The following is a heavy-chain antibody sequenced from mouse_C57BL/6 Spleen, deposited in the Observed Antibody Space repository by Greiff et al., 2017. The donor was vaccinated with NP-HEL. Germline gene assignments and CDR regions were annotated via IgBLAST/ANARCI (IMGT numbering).Heavy chain of an antibody. J-gene: IGHJ2*01. CDR2: IWTGGGT. Sequence: VKVVESGPGLVAPSPSLSITCTVSGFSLTSYAISWVRQPPGKGLEWLGVIWTGGGTNYNSALKSRLSISKDNSKSQVFLKMNSLQTDDTARYYCARKPNYYGSSYGYLDYWGQGTTLTVSS. D-gene: IGHD1-1*01. V-gene: IGHV2-9-1*01. CDR3: ARKPNYYGSSYGYLDY. CDR1: GFSLTSYA.